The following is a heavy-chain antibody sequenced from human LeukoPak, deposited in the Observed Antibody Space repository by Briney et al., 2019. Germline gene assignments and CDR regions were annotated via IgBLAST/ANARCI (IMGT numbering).Heavy chain of an antibody. Sequence: SQTLSLTCAVSGGSISSGGYSWSWIRQPPGKGLEWIGYIYHSGSTYYNPSLKSRVTISVDTSKNQFSLKLSSVTAADTAVYYCARRGYSSGWPVDYWGQGTLVTVSS. V-gene: IGHV4-30-2*01. J-gene: IGHJ4*02. CDR3: ARRGYSSGWPVDY. D-gene: IGHD6-19*01. CDR1: GGSISSGGYS. CDR2: IYHSGST.